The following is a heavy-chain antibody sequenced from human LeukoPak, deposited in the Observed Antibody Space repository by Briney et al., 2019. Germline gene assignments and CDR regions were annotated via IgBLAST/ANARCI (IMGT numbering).Heavy chain of an antibody. CDR2: IYYSGST. D-gene: IGHD3-10*01. CDR3: ARLGGRGPRYGSGSYPDY. V-gene: IGHV4-39*01. Sequence: SETLSLTCTVSGGSISSYYWGWIRQPPGKGLEWIGSIYYSGSTYYNPSLKSRVTISVDTSKNQFSLKLSSVTAADTAVYYCARLGGRGPRYGSGSYPDYWGQGTLVTVSS. J-gene: IGHJ4*02. CDR1: GGSISSYY.